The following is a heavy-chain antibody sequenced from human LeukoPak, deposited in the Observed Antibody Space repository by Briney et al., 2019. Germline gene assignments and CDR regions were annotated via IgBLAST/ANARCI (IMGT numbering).Heavy chain of an antibody. CDR2: IYYSGST. Sequence: PSETLSLTCTVSGGSISSYYWSWIRQPPGKGPEWIGYIYYSGSTNYNPSLKSRVTISVDTSKNQFSLKLSSVTAADTAVYYCARSCSYCSSTSPGWFDPWGQGTLVTVSS. V-gene: IGHV4-59*01. CDR3: ARSCSYCSSTSPGWFDP. J-gene: IGHJ5*02. CDR1: GGSISSYY. D-gene: IGHD2-2*01.